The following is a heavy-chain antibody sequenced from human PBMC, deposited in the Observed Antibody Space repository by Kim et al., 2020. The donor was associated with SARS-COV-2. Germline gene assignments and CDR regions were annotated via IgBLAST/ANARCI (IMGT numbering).Heavy chain of an antibody. CDR2: I. J-gene: IGHJ3*02. V-gene: IGHV3-21*01. Sequence: IAYEDSVKGRFTISRDKDKNSLILKMNSLRAEDTDVYYCVRDYRWAFDIWGQGTRVTVSS. CDR3: VRDYRWAFDI. D-gene: IGHD4-4*01.